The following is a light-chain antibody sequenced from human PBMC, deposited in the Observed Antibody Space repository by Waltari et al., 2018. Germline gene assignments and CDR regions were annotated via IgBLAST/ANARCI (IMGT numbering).Light chain of an antibody. CDR1: QSISSY. V-gene: IGKV1-39*01. J-gene: IGKJ3*01. CDR3: QQTYSSPLT. CDR2: GAS. Sequence: DIQMTQSPSSLSASVGDRVTITCRASQSISSYINWYQQKPGKAPKLLIYGASSLRGGAPSRFSGSRSGTDFTLTISSLQPEDFASYYCQQTYSSPLTFGPGTKLDIK.